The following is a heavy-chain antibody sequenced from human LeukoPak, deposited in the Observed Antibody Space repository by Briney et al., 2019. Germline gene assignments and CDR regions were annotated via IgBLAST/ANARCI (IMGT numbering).Heavy chain of an antibody. V-gene: IGHV3-7*01. Sequence: GGSLRLSCAASGFTFSSYWISWVRQAPGKGLEWVANIKQDGSEKYYVDSVKGRFTISRDNAKNSLYLQMNSLRAEDTAVYYCARFVENKIPFDYWGQGTLVTVSS. CDR2: IKQDGSEK. J-gene: IGHJ4*02. CDR3: ARFVENKIPFDY. D-gene: IGHD5-24*01. CDR1: GFTFSSYW.